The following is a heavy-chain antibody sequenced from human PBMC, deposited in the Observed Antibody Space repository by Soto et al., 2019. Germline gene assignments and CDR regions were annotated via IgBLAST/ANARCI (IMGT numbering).Heavy chain of an antibody. Sequence: GGSLRLSCAASGFTFSRYGMHWVRQAPGKGLEWVAVIWYDGSNKYYADSVKGRFTISRDNSKNTLYLQMNSLRAEDTAVYYCAREGWTQQQLVPVYAFDIWGQGTMVTVSS. CDR1: GFTFSRYG. CDR2: IWYDGSNK. V-gene: IGHV3-33*01. J-gene: IGHJ3*02. CDR3: AREGWTQQQLVPVYAFDI. D-gene: IGHD6-13*01.